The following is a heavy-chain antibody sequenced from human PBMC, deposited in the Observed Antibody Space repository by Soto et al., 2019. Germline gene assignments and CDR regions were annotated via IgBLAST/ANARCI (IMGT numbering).Heavy chain of an antibody. CDR2: ISYGGSNK. CDR3: ARDRMTKSGNWFDP. V-gene: IGHV3-30-3*01. Sequence: GGSLRLSCAASGFTFSSYAMHWVRQAPGKGLEWVAVISYGGSNKYYADSVKGRFTISRDNSKNTLYLQMNSLRAEDTAVYYCARDRMTKSGNWFDPWGQGTLVTVSS. D-gene: IGHD3-10*01. J-gene: IGHJ5*02. CDR1: GFTFSSYA.